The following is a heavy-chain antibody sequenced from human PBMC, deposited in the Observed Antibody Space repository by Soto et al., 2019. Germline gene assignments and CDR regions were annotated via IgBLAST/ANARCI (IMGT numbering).Heavy chain of an antibody. CDR3: AHKGPEDWPLDY. CDR2: IYWDDSK. Sequence: QITLKESGPTLVRPTQTLTLTCAFSGFSLSTSGVGVGWIRQPPGKALEWLAGIYWDDSKHYSPSLRSRLTITKDTSKNQGVLTMTNMDPMDTGTYYCAHKGPEDWPLDYWGQGTLVTVSS. V-gene: IGHV2-5*02. D-gene: IGHD3-9*01. CDR1: GFSLSTSGVG. J-gene: IGHJ4*02.